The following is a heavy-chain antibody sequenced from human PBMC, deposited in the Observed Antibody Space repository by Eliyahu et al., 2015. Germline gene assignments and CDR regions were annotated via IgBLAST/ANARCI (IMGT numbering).Heavy chain of an antibody. D-gene: IGHD1-26*01. Sequence: QVQLQESGPGLXKPSXTLSLTCTVSGGSIHXYYWTWIRQAPGKXLEWVGYIYSTGTTHYNPSLKSRVTMSIDTSRNQFSLKLSSMTAADTAAYYCARVRMGDTTNFDYWGQGSLVTVSS. J-gene: IGHJ4*02. CDR3: ARVRMGDTTNFDY. CDR2: IYSTGTT. V-gene: IGHV4-59*01. CDR1: GGSIHXYY.